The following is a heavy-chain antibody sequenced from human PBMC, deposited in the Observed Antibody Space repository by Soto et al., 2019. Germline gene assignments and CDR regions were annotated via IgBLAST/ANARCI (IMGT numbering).Heavy chain of an antibody. CDR3: ARTSVDYDSSGYYPFDY. D-gene: IGHD3-22*01. Sequence: QVQLVQSGAEVKKPGSSVKVSCKASGGTFSSYAISWVRQAPGQGLEWMGGIIPIFGTANYAQKFQGRVTITADKSTSTAYRELSSLRSEDTAVYYCARTSVDYDSSGYYPFDYWGQGTLVTVSS. J-gene: IGHJ4*02. V-gene: IGHV1-69*06. CDR1: GGTFSSYA. CDR2: IIPIFGTA.